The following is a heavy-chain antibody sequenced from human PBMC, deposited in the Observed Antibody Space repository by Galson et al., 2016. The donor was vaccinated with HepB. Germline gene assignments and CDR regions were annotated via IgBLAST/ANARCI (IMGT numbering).Heavy chain of an antibody. CDR2: TYYIGST. Sequence: LSLTCAVSGYSITSGSYWAWIRQPPGKGLEWIGSTYYIGSTYYNPSLESRVTLSVEMAKNQIFLQLSSVTAADAAVYYCANGWGTERTEPYDYAGMDVWGQGTTVTVSS. D-gene: IGHD3-16*01. J-gene: IGHJ6*02. V-gene: IGHV4-38-2*01. CDR3: ANGWGTERTEPYDYAGMDV. CDR1: GYSITSGSY.